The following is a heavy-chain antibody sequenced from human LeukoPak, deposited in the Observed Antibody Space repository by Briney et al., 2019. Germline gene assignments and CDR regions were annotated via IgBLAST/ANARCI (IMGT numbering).Heavy chain of an antibody. CDR1: GFTVSSNY. CDR2: IYSGGST. D-gene: IGHD6-19*01. J-gene: IGHJ6*02. V-gene: IGHV3-66*01. Sequence: PGGSLRLSCAASGFTVSSNYMSWVRQAPGKGLEWVSVIYSGGSTYYADSVKGRFTISRDNSKNTLYLQMNSLRAEDTAVYYCAREDSSGWAYYGMDVWGQGTTVTVSS. CDR3: AREDSSGWAYYGMDV.